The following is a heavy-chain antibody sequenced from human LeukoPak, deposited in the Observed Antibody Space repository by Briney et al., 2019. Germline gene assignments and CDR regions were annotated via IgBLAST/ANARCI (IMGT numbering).Heavy chain of an antibody. CDR3: ARDKNVNYGVYWVFDL. V-gene: IGHV3-48*01. J-gene: IGHJ2*01. CDR2: ISITSDTI. D-gene: IGHD3-16*01. Sequence: QPGGSLRLSCAASGFSFNTYSMNWVRQAPGKGLEWVSYISITSDTIYYADSVKGRFTISRDNAKNSLYLQMNSLRADDTAVYYCARDKNVNYGVYWVFDLWGRGTLVTVSS. CDR1: GFSFNTYS.